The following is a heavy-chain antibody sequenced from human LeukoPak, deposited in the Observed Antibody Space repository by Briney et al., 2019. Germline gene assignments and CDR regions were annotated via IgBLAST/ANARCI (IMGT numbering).Heavy chain of an antibody. V-gene: IGHV3-21*01. CDR1: GFTFSSYS. J-gene: IGHJ2*01. Sequence: PGGSLRLSCAASGFTFSSYSMNWVRQAPGKGLEWVSSISSSSSYIYYADSVKGRFTISRDNTKNSLYLQMNSLRAEDTAVYYCAVVVVTANFDLWGRGTLVTVSS. D-gene: IGHD2-21*02. CDR3: AVVVVTANFDL. CDR2: ISSSSSYI.